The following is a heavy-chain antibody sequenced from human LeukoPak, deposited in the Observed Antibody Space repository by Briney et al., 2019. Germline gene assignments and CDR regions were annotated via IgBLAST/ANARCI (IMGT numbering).Heavy chain of an antibody. D-gene: IGHD5-12*01. CDR2: ISSSSSYT. CDR1: GFTFSDYY. CDR3: ARWWGPGLRSRIDY. Sequence: PGRSLRLSCAASGFTFSDYYMSWIRQAPGKGLEWVSYISSSSSYTNYADSVKGRFTISRDNAKNSLYLQMNSLRAEDTAVYYCARWWGPGLRSRIDYWGQGTLVTVSS. V-gene: IGHV3-11*06. J-gene: IGHJ4*02.